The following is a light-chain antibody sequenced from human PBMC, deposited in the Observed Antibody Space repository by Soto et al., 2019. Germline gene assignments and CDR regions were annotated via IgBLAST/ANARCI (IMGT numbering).Light chain of an antibody. Sequence: EIVMTQSPGTLSVSPGERATLSCRASQSITNNLAWYEQKVGQTPRLLIYGASTRASGIPARVRGSGCGAEFTLTISSLQSEDFGVYDWQQNNHWPPKMAFGQGTKVDIK. CDR1: QSITNN. CDR3: QQNNHWPPKMA. J-gene: IGKJ1*01. V-gene: IGKV3-15*01. CDR2: GAS.